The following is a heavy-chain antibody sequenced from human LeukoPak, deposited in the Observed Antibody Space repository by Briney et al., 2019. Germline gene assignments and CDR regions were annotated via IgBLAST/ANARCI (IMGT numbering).Heavy chain of an antibody. CDR1: GYTFTSYY. V-gene: IGHV1-46*01. J-gene: IGHJ3*02. Sequence: ASVKVSCKASGYTFTSYYMHWVRQAPGQGLEWMGIINPSGGSTSYAQKFQGRVTMTRDTSTSTVYMELSSLRSEDTAVYYCARDSSCSGGSCYLPLAAFDIWGQGTMVTVSS. D-gene: IGHD2-15*01. CDR2: INPSGGST. CDR3: ARDSSCSGGSCYLPLAAFDI.